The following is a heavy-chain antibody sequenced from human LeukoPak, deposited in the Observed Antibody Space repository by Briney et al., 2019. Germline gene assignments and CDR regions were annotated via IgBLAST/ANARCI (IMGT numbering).Heavy chain of an antibody. D-gene: IGHD3-22*01. CDR3: ARVNPPADSSGYYYWGYFDY. V-gene: IGHV1-69*13. J-gene: IGHJ4*02. CDR1: VGTFSSYA. Sequence: SVKVSCKASVGTFSSYAISWVRQAPGQGLEWMGGIIPIFGTANYAQKFQGRVTITADESTSTAYMELSSLRSEDTAVYYCARVNPPADSSGYYYWGYFDYWGQGTLVTVSS. CDR2: IIPIFGTA.